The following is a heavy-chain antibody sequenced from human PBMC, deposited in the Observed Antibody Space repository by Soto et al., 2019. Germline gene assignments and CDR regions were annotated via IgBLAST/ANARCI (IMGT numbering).Heavy chain of an antibody. D-gene: IGHD3-3*01. J-gene: IGHJ3*02. CDR1: GDIFTSCW. CDR2: IYPGDSDT. Sequence: PGESLKIAYKGSGDIFTSCWLVWVGQIPGRDLGWMGIIYPGDSDTRYSPSFQGQVTISADKSISTAYLQWSSLKASDTAMYYCARHPRGDFSPPGSAFDIWGQGTMVTVSS. V-gene: IGHV5-51*03. CDR3: ARHPRGDFSPPGSAFDI.